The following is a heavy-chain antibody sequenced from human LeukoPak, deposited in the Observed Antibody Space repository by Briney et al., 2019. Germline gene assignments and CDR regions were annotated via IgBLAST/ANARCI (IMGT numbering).Heavy chain of an antibody. J-gene: IGHJ6*02. Sequence: ASVKVSCKASGYTFTSYDINWVRQATGQGLEWMGWINPNSGNTGYAQKFQGRVTMTRNTSISTAYMELSSLRSDDTAVYYCARGLNELLGAYYYGMDVWGQGTTVTVSS. CDR3: ARGLNELLGAYYYGMDV. D-gene: IGHD1-26*01. CDR1: GYTFTSYD. V-gene: IGHV1-8*01. CDR2: INPNSGNT.